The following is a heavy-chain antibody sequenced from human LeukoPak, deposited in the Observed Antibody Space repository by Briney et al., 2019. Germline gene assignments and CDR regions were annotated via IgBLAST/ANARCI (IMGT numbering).Heavy chain of an antibody. Sequence: SETLSLTCAVYGGSFSGYYWSWFRQPPGKGLEWIGEINHSGSTNYNPSLKSRVTISVDTSKNQFSLKLSSVTAADTAVYYCARGAKYYYGSGSYHFDYWGQGTLVTVSS. J-gene: IGHJ4*02. D-gene: IGHD3-10*01. CDR1: GGSFSGYY. V-gene: IGHV4-34*01. CDR2: INHSGST. CDR3: ARGAKYYYGSGSYHFDY.